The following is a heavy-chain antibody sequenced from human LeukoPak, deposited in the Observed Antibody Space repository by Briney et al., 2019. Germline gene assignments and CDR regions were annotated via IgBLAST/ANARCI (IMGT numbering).Heavy chain of an antibody. CDR2: IRANGETT. D-gene: IGHD7-27*01. CDR3: GRDLNWGAFDI. Sequence: GGSLRLSCAASGFTFSSYSMNWVRQAPGKGLEWVSGIRANGETTYYADSVRGRFTISRDNSRSMVWLQMNSLTAEDTAMYYCGRDLNWGAFDIRGLGTLVTVSS. J-gene: IGHJ3*02. CDR1: GFTFSSYS. V-gene: IGHV3-23*01.